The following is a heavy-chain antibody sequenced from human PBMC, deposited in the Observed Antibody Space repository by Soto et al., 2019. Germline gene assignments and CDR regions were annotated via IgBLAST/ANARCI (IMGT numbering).Heavy chain of an antibody. CDR1: GGSIRDYY. CDR3: ARHSTGYYYSWFDP. J-gene: IGHJ5*02. CDR2: IYYTGTT. Sequence: SETLSLTCTVSGGSIRDYYWGWIRQSPGKGLEWIGYIYYTGTTKYNPSLKSRVTISVDSSKNQFSLKLDSVTAADTAVYYCARHSTGYYYSWFDPWGQGTLVTVSS. D-gene: IGHD3-22*01. V-gene: IGHV4-59*08.